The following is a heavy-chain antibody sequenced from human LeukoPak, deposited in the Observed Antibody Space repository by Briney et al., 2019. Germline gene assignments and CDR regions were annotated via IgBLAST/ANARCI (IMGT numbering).Heavy chain of an antibody. V-gene: IGHV3-11*01. CDR2: ISSSGSTI. J-gene: IGHJ4*02. Sequence: GGSLRLSCAASGFTFSDYYMSWIRQAPGKGLEWVSYISSSGSTIYYADSVKGRFTISRDNAKNSLYLQMNSLRAEDTAVYYCAREGRWLQLGTPLEDYWGQGTLVTVSS. CDR3: AREGRWLQLGTPLEDY. CDR1: GFTFSDYY. D-gene: IGHD5-24*01.